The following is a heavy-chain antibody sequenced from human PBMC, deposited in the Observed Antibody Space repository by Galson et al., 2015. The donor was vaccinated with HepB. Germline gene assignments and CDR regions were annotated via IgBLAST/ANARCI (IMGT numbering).Heavy chain of an antibody. D-gene: IGHD3-3*01. CDR3: ARDSVGVVIFDY. CDR1: GYTFTSYY. Sequence: SVKVSCKASGYTFTSYYMHWVRQAPGQGLEWMGIINPSGGSTSYAQKFQGRVTMTRDTSTSTVYLELSSLRSEDTAVYYCARDSVGVVIFDYWGQGTLVTVSS. J-gene: IGHJ4*02. V-gene: IGHV1-46*01. CDR2: INPSGGST.